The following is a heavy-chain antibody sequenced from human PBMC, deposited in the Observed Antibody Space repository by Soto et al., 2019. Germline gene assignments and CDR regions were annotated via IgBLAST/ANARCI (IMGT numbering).Heavy chain of an antibody. Sequence: QVQLVESGGGVVQPGRSLRLSCAASGFTFSYYAMHWVRQAPGKGLERVAVISYDGSDKYYADSVKGRFTISRDNSRNTLNLQMNSLRADDTAVYYCAKGLGELSPESYDYWGQGTLITVSS. V-gene: IGHV3-30*18. CDR1: GFTFSYYA. CDR3: AKGLGELSPESYDY. J-gene: IGHJ4*02. CDR2: ISYDGSDK. D-gene: IGHD3-16*02.